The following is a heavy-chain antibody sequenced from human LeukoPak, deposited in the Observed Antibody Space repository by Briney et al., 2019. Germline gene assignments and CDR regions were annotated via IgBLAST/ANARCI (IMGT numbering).Heavy chain of an antibody. V-gene: IGHV3-7*03. J-gene: IGHJ6*02. D-gene: IGHD3-16*01. Sequence: GGSLRLSCAASGFTFRSYSMHWVRQAPGKGLEWVASINHHGNVNYYVDSVKGRFTISRDNPKNSLYLQISNLRAEDTAVYFCARGGGLDVWGQGATVTVSS. CDR2: INHHGNVN. CDR1: GFTFRSYS. CDR3: ARGGGLDV.